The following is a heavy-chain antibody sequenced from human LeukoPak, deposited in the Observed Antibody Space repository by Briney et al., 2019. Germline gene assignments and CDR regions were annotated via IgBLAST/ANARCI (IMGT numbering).Heavy chain of an antibody. D-gene: IGHD5-24*01. J-gene: IGHJ4*02. CDR3: ARGLIDGQNSHSLDY. CDR2: INHSGSS. CDR1: GGSFSGYY. Sequence: SETLSLTCAVYGGSFSGYYWSWIRQPPGKGLEWIGEINHSGSSNYNPSLKSRVTISVDTSKNQFPLKLSSVTAADTAVYYCARGLIDGQNSHSLDYWGQGTLVTVSS. V-gene: IGHV4-34*01.